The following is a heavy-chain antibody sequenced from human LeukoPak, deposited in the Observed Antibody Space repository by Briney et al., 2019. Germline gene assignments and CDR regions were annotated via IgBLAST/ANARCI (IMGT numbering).Heavy chain of an antibody. CDR3: ARDERNSYDILTGSEPPDYYFDY. CDR2: ISAYNGNT. CDR1: GYTFTSYG. J-gene: IGHJ4*02. Sequence: ASVKVSCKASGYTFTSYGISWVRRAPGQGLEWMGWISAYNGNTNYAQKLQGRVTMTTDTSTSTAYMELRSLRSDDTAVYYCARDERNSYDILTGSEPPDYYFDYWGQGTLVTVSS. D-gene: IGHD3-9*01. V-gene: IGHV1-18*01.